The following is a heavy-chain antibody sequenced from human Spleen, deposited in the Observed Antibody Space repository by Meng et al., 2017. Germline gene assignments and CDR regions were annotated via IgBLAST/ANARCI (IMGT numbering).Heavy chain of an antibody. CDR2: IFPIFRTA. CDR3: ARAVEMATTSPFYY. CDR1: GGTFSSYG. D-gene: IGHD5-24*01. V-gene: IGHV1-69*05. J-gene: IGHJ4*02. Sequence: QVQLVQSGTEVKKPGSSVKVSCKASGGTFSSYGLSWVRQAPGQGLEWMGGIFPIFRTANYAQKFQGRVSITTDESTSTAYMELTSLTSEDTAMYFCARAVEMATTSPFYYWGQGTLVTVSS.